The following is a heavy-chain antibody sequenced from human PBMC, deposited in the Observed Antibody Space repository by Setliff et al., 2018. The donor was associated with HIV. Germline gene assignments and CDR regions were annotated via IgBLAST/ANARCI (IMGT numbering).Heavy chain of an antibody. D-gene: IGHD3-10*01. CDR1: GGSFSGYS. V-gene: IGHV4-34*01. J-gene: IGHJ4*01. CDR2: ISQSGTT. CDR3: ASFYGDYGY. Sequence: PSETLSLTCVVSGGSFSGYSWSWIRQSPGKGLEWIGVISQSGTTHYNPSLKRRVTISEDTSKSQLSMKLTSVAAAHTAVYYCASFYGDYGYWGHGTQVTVSS.